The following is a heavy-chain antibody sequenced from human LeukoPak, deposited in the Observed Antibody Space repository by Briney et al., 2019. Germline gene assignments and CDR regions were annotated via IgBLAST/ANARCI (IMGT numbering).Heavy chain of an antibody. CDR3: AKDVLGEVVPYYYFDY. Sequence: SETLSLTCTVSGGSISSYYWSWIRQPPGKGLEWIGYIYYSGSTNYNPSLKSRVTISVDTSKNQFSLKLSSVTAADTAVYYCAKDVLGEVVPYYYFDYWGQGTLVTVSS. CDR2: IYYSGST. V-gene: IGHV4-59*01. CDR1: GGSISSYY. D-gene: IGHD2-15*01. J-gene: IGHJ4*02.